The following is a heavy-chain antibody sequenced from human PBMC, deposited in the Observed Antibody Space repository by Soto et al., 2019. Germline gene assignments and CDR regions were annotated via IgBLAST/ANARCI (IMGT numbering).Heavy chain of an antibody. CDR1: GYTFTSYA. CDR2: INAGNGNT. V-gene: IGHV1-3*01. J-gene: IGHJ6*02. Sequence: ASVKVSCKASGYTFTSYAMHWVRQAPEQRLEWMGWINAGNGNTKYSQKFQGRVTITRDTSASTAYMELSSLRSEDTAVYYCARVPIVVVTPMLLDYGMDVWGQGTTVTVSS. D-gene: IGHD2-21*02. CDR3: ARVPIVVVTPMLLDYGMDV.